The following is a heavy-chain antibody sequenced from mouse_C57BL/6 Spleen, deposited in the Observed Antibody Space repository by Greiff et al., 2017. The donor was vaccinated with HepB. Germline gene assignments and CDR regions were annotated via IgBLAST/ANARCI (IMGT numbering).Heavy chain of an antibody. CDR1: GFNIKDYY. Sequence: EVQLQQSGAELVRPGASVKLSCTASGFNIKDYYMHWVKQRPEQGLEWIGRIDPEDGDTEYAPKFQGKATMTADTSSNTAYLQLSSLTSADTAVYYCTTPANYYGSSPWFAYWGQGTLVTVSA. D-gene: IGHD1-1*01. V-gene: IGHV14-1*01. CDR2: IDPEDGDT. CDR3: TTPANYYGSSPWFAY. J-gene: IGHJ3*01.